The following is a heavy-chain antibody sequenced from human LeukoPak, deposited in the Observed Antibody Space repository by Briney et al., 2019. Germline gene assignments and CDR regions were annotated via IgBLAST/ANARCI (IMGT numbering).Heavy chain of an antibody. J-gene: IGHJ3*02. V-gene: IGHV3-74*01. D-gene: IGHD6-13*01. Sequence: GGSLRLSCAASGFTFSSYWMHWVRQAPGKELVWVSRINSDGSSTSYADSVKGRFTISRDNAKNTLYLQMNSLRAEDTAVYYCARLYSSSWYIRGAFDIWGQGTMVTVSS. CDR3: ARLYSSSWYIRGAFDI. CDR2: INSDGSST. CDR1: GFTFSSYW.